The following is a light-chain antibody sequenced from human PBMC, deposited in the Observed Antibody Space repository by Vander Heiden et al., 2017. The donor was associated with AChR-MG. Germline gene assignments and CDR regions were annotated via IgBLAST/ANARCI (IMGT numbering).Light chain of an antibody. CDR2: AAS. CDR3: QQSDSTLRT. V-gene: IGKV1-39*01. J-gene: IGKJ1*01. CDR1: QSISSY. Sequence: DIQMTQSPSSLSASVGDRVTITCRASQSISSYLNWYQQKPGKAPKLLIYAASSLQSGVPSRFSGSGSGTDFTLTISSLQPEDFATYYCQQSDSTLRTFGRRTKVEIK.